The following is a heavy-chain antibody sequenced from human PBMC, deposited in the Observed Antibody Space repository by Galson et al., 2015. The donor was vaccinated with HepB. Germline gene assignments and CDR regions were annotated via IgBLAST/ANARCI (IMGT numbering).Heavy chain of an antibody. Sequence: SVKVSCKASGYTFTSYDINWVRQATGQGLEWMGWMNPNSGNTGYAQRFQGSVTMTRNTSISTAYMELSSLRSEDTAVYYCARGQFYYDFWSGYNNWFDPWGQGTLVTVSS. CDR1: GYTFTSYD. D-gene: IGHD3-3*01. CDR3: ARGQFYYDFWSGYNNWFDP. CDR2: MNPNSGNT. J-gene: IGHJ5*02. V-gene: IGHV1-8*01.